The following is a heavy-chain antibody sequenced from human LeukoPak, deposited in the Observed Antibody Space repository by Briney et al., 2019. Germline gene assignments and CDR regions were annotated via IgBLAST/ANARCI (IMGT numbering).Heavy chain of an antibody. CDR1: GFTFKSYP. CDR3: ARGLLYLGGPVKRGFDI. J-gene: IGHJ3*02. V-gene: IGHV3-30*04. D-gene: IGHD3-10*01. Sequence: QSGGSLRLSCAASGFTFKSYPMHWVRQAPGKGLEWVAVISYDGSNKYYADPVKGRFTISRDNSKNTLYLQMNSLRLEDTAVYYCARGLLYLGGPVKRGFDIWGQGTMVTVSS. CDR2: ISYDGSNK.